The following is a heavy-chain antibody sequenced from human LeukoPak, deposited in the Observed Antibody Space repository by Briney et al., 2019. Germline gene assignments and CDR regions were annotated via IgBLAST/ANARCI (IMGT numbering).Heavy chain of an antibody. CDR1: GFSFTNYA. V-gene: IGHV3-23*01. D-gene: IGHD3-10*01. CDR2: MKGGGET. Sequence: GGSLRLSCAASGFSFTNYAMSWVRQAPGRGPEWLSSMKGGGETFYADSVKGRFTISRDNSKNTLYVQMSSLRADDTAVYYCAKGYYYGSGSYSTFDYCGQGTLVTVSS. J-gene: IGHJ4*02. CDR3: AKGYYYGSGSYSTFDY.